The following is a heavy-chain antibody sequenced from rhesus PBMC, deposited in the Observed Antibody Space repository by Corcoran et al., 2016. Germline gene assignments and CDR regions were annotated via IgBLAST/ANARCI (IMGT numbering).Heavy chain of an antibody. Sequence: EVQLVQSGAEVKKPGASVKISCKASGYTFTDYYLHWVRQAHGKGLEWMGRVDPEDGEAKHAQKFQDRVTITADTSTDTAYMELSSLRSEDTAVYYCATDVLSGVIINFGYWGQGVLVTVSS. V-gene: IGHV1-111*02. J-gene: IGHJ4*01. CDR3: ATDVLSGVIINFGY. CDR2: VDPEDGEA. CDR1: GYTFTDYY. D-gene: IGHD3-34*01.